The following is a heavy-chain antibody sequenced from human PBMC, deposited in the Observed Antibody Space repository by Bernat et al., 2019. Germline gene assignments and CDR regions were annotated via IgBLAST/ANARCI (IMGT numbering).Heavy chain of an antibody. V-gene: IGHV3-33*01. CDR2: IWYDGSNK. J-gene: IGHJ6*02. CDR3: ARSLRYFDWLLPRGYYYGMDV. Sequence: QVQLVKSGGGVVQPGRSLRLSCAASGFTFSSYGMHWVRQAPGKGLEWVAVIWYDGSNKYYADSVKGRFTISRDNSKNTLYLQMNSLRAEDTAVYYCARSLRYFDWLLPRGYYYGMDVWGQGTTVTVSS. D-gene: IGHD3-9*01. CDR1: GFTFSSYG.